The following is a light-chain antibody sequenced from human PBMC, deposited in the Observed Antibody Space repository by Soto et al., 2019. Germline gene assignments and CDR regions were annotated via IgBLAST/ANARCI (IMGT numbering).Light chain of an antibody. V-gene: IGKV3-20*01. CDR1: QSVSRNF. Sequence: EIVLTQSPGTLSLSPGERATLSCGASQSVSRNFLAWYQQKPGQAPRLLIYGASNRATGIPDRFSGSGSGTDFTLTISRLEPEDFAVCYCQQFGSSSYTFGQGTKLDIK. CDR2: GAS. J-gene: IGKJ2*01. CDR3: QQFGSSSYT.